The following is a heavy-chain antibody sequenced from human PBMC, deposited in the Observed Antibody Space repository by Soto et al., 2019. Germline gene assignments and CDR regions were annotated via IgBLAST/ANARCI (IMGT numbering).Heavy chain of an antibody. J-gene: IGHJ4*02. Sequence: QVQLQESGPGLVKPSGTLSLTCTVSGGSVSSGSYYWSWIRQPPGKGLEWIGYIYYSGSTNYNPSLKSRVTISVDTSKNQFSLKLSSVTAADTAVYYCARVAPYYFDYWGQGTLVTVSS. V-gene: IGHV4-61*01. CDR3: ARVAPYYFDY. CDR1: GGSVSSGSYY. CDR2: IYYSGST.